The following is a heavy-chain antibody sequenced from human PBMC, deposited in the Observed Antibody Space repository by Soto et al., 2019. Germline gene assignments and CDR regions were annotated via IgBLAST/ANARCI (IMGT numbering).Heavy chain of an antibody. V-gene: IGHV3-72*01. Sequence: VGSLRLSCAASGFTFSDHHMNWVRQVPGKGLEWVGRARHKVDSYRTEYAASVRGRFAVSRDDSQNSLILQMNSLKIEDTALYYCVGESYYRLDYWGQGALVTVSS. CDR1: GFTFSDHH. J-gene: IGHJ4*02. CDR2: ARHKVDSYRT. CDR3: VGESYYRLDY. D-gene: IGHD3-16*01.